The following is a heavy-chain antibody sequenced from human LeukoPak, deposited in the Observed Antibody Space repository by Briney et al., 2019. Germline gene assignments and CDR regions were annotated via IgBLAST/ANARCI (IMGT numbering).Heavy chain of an antibody. Sequence: SETLSLTCTVSGGSISSSSYYWGWIRQLPGKGLEWIGSIYYSGSTYYNPSLKSRVTISVDTSKNQFSLKLSSVTAADTAVYYCAREASRAYDSSGYIFDYWGQGTLVTVSS. CDR1: GGSISSSSYY. J-gene: IGHJ4*02. CDR3: AREASRAYDSSGYIFDY. CDR2: IYYSGST. V-gene: IGHV4-39*07. D-gene: IGHD3-22*01.